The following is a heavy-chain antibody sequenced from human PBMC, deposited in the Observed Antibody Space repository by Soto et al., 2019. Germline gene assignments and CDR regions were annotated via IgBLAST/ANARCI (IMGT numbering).Heavy chain of an antibody. V-gene: IGHV3-74*01. CDR2: INSDGSST. J-gene: IGHJ4*02. D-gene: IGHD5-12*01. CDR3: ARAGHIVATPRSIDY. Sequence: GGSLRLSCAASGFTFSSYWMHWVRQAPGKGLVWVSRINSDGSSTSYADSVKGRFTISRDNAKNTLYLQMNSLRAEDTAVYYCARAGHIVATPRSIDYWGQGTLVTVSS. CDR1: GFTFSSYW.